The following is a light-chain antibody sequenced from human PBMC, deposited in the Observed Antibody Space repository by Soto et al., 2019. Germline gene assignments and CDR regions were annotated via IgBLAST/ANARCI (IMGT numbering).Light chain of an antibody. Sequence: EIVMTQSPATLSVSPGXRATLSCRASQSVGSSLAWYQHKRGQAPRLLIFGASTRATGIPARFSGSGSATEFTLTISSLQSEDFAVYYCQQYNNWPPWTFGQGTKVDIK. V-gene: IGKV3-15*01. J-gene: IGKJ1*01. CDR1: QSVGSS. CDR2: GAS. CDR3: QQYNNWPPWT.